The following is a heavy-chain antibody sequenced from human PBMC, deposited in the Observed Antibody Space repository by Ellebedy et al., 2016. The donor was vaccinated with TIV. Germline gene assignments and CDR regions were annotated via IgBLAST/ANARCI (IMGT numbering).Heavy chain of an antibody. Sequence: GESLKISXAASGFTFSFSWMSWVRQAPGKGLERVATINQDGSETYYLDSVRGRFTISRDNAENSLCLQMNSLRAEDTAVYYCAGGETGTTDYWGQGTLVTVSS. CDR2: INQDGSET. J-gene: IGHJ4*02. D-gene: IGHD1-1*01. V-gene: IGHV3-7*04. CDR1: GFTFSFSW. CDR3: AGGETGTTDY.